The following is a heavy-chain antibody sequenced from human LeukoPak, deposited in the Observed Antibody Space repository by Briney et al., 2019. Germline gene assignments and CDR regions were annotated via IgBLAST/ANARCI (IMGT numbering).Heavy chain of an antibody. CDR3: ASPGGDIVAVPFQH. J-gene: IGHJ1*01. D-gene: IGHD2-15*01. V-gene: IGHV4-39*01. CDR1: GGSISSSSYY. CDR2: IYYSGST. Sequence: SETLSLTCTVSGGSISSSSYYWGWIRQPPGKGLEWIGSIYYSGSTYYNPSLKSRVTISVDTSKNQFSLKLSSVTAADTAVYYCASPGGDIVAVPFQHWGQGTLVTVSS.